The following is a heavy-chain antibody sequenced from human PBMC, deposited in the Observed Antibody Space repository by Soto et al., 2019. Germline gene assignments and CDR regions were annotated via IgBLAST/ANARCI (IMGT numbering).Heavy chain of an antibody. Sequence: ASVKVCCKASGYTFSSHSMHWVRQARGQRLEWMGWINVGNGNTKYSQKFQGRVTITRDTSASTAYMELSSLRSEDTAVYYCARGNYYDSSGYYLSWFDPWGQGTLLTVSS. J-gene: IGHJ5*02. CDR3: ARGNYYDSSGYYLSWFDP. CDR1: GYTFSSHS. V-gene: IGHV1-3*01. D-gene: IGHD3-22*01. CDR2: INVGNGNT.